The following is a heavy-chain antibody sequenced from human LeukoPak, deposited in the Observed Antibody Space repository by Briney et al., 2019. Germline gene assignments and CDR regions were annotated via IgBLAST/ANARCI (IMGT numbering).Heavy chain of an antibody. CDR3: AREGTSGYSRSWYYYFDY. CDR2: ISSSSSYI. J-gene: IGHJ4*02. CDR1: GFTLSSHS. V-gene: IGHV3-21*01. Sequence: GGSLRLSCAASGFTLSSHSMNWVRQAPGKGLEWVSSISSSSSYIYYADSVEGRFTISRDNAKNSLYLQMNSLRAEDTAVYYCAREGTSGYSRSWYYYFDYWGQGTLVTVSS. D-gene: IGHD6-13*01.